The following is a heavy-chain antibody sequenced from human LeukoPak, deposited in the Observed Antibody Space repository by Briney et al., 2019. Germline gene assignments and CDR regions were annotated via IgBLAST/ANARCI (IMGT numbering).Heavy chain of an antibody. CDR2: MSYSGST. J-gene: IGHJ4*02. CDR1: GGSISTSSYY. Sequence: PSETLSLTCSVSGGSISTSSYYWGWIRQPPGQGLEWIGSMSYSGSTYYKPSLKSRVTISVDTSKNQFSLKLTSVTAADSAVYYCARLKTTVDYWGQGTRVTVSS. CDR3: ARLKTTVDY. D-gene: IGHD4-11*01. V-gene: IGHV4-39*01.